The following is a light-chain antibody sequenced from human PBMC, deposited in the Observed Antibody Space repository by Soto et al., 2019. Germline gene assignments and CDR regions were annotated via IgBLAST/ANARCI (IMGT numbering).Light chain of an antibody. CDR2: GNN. CDR1: SSNIGAGYD. CDR3: QSYDSRLSGL. J-gene: IGLJ2*01. V-gene: IGLV1-40*01. Sequence: QPVLTQPPSVSGAPGQRVTISCTGSSSNIGAGYDVHWYQQLPGTAPKLLIYGNNNRPSGVPDRFSGSKSGTSASLAITGLQAEDEADYYCQSYDSRLSGLFGGGTKVTVL.